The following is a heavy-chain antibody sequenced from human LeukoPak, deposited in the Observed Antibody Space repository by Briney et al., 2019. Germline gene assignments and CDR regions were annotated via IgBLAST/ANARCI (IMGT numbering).Heavy chain of an antibody. CDR3: ARGRTTVVTPGYFQY. J-gene: IGHJ1*01. CDR1: GYTFTSYG. V-gene: IGHV1-18*01. CDR2: ISAYNGNT. Sequence: ASVKVSCKASGYTFTSYGISWVRQAPGQGLEWMGWISAYNGNTNYAQNLQGRVTMTTDTSTSTAYMELRSLRSDDTAVYYCARGRTTVVTPGYFQYWGQGTLVIVSS. D-gene: IGHD4-23*01.